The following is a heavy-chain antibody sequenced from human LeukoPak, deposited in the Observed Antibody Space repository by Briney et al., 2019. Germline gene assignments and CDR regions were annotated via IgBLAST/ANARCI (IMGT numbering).Heavy chain of an antibody. D-gene: IGHD3-10*01. CDR2: IWYDGSYE. J-gene: IGHJ5*01. Sequence: PGGSLRLSCVASGFTFNKYGVRWVRQAPGKGLEWVAVIWYDGSYEYYADSVKGRLAISRDNDKNTVNLQMNSLRVEDTAVYYCARDGSGLAVRGWFDFWGQGTLVTVSS. V-gene: IGHV3-33*01. CDR1: GFTFNKYG. CDR3: ARDGSGLAVRGWFDF.